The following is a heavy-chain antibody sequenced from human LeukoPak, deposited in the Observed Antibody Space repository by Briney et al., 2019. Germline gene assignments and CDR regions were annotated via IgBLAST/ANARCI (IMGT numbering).Heavy chain of an antibody. CDR1: GFTFSNYW. J-gene: IGHJ4*02. D-gene: IGHD4-17*01. CDR3: AKEGKVQYGPVYYFDY. Sequence: GGSLRLSCAASGFTFSNYWMSWVRRAPGKGLEWVAFIRYDGSDKYYADSVKGRFTISRDNSKNTLYLQMNRPRAEDTAVYYCAKEGKVQYGPVYYFDYWGQGTLVTVSS. CDR2: IRYDGSDK. V-gene: IGHV3-30*02.